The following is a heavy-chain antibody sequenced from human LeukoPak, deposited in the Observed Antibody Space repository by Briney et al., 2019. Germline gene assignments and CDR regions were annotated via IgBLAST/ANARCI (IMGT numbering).Heavy chain of an antibody. J-gene: IGHJ6*03. CDR1: RFTFSSYW. CDR2: IKQDGSEK. Sequence: PGGSLRLSCAASRFTFSSYWMSWVRQAPGKGLEWVANIKQDGSEKYYVDSVKGRFTISRDSAKNSLYLQMNSLRAEDTAVYYCARRHYDFWSGTNYYYYYMDVWGKGTTVTVSS. V-gene: IGHV3-7*01. D-gene: IGHD3-3*01. CDR3: ARRHYDFWSGTNYYYYYMDV.